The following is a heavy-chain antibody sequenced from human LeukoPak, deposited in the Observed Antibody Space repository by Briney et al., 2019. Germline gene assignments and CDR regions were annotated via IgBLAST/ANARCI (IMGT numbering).Heavy chain of an antibody. CDR3: AKEGGVGGLDY. V-gene: IGHV3-30*02. CDR2: VRFGGSGK. CDR1: GFILRDYG. J-gene: IGHJ4*02. Sequence: GGSLRLSCTASGFILRDYGMHWVRQAPGKGLEWVAFVRFGGSGKYYADSMKGRFIISRDDSENTLYLQLNSLRVEDTGLYYCAKEGGVGGLDYWGQGTLVTVSA. D-gene: IGHD3-16*01.